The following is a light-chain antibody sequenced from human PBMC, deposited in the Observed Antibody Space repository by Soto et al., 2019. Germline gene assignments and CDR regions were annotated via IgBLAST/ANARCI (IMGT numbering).Light chain of an antibody. CDR3: TSYTINTGV. Sequence: QSALTQPASVSGSPGQSITISCTGTSSDVGGYKYISWYQHHSGNAPKLMIFEVSNRPSGVSHRFSGSKSGNTASLTISGLQAEDEADYYCTSYTINTGVFGGGTKLTVL. CDR2: EVS. J-gene: IGLJ3*02. CDR1: SSDVGGYKY. V-gene: IGLV2-14*01.